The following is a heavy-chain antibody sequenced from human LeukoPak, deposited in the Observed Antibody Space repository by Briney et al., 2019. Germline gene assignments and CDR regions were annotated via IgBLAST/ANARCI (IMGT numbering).Heavy chain of an antibody. J-gene: IGHJ5*02. D-gene: IGHD2-2*01. Sequence: SETLSLTCTVSGGSISSGGYYWRWIRQHPGKGLEWIGYIYYSGSTYYNPSLKSRVTISVDTSKNQFSLKLSSVTAADTAVYYCARGNVVPAAIGFSDWFDPWGQGTLVTVSS. CDR1: GGSISSGGYY. V-gene: IGHV4-31*03. CDR2: IYYSGST. CDR3: ARGNVVPAAIGFSDWFDP.